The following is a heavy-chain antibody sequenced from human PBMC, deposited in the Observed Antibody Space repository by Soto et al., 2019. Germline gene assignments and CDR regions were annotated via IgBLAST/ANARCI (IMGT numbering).Heavy chain of an antibody. Sequence: SVKVSWKASGGTFSSYAIIWVRPAPGQGLEWMGGIIPIFGTANYAQKFQGRVTITADKSTSTAYMELSSLRSEDTAVYYCARDDANERTFDYWGQGTLVTVSS. CDR3: ARDDANERTFDY. V-gene: IGHV1-69*06. CDR1: GGTFSSYA. J-gene: IGHJ4*02. D-gene: IGHD2-8*01. CDR2: IIPIFGTA.